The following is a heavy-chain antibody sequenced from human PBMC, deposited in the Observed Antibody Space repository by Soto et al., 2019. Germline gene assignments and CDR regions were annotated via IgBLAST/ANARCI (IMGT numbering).Heavy chain of an antibody. CDR1: GYTFTSYG. CDR2: ISAYNGNT. J-gene: IGHJ4*02. Sequence: QVQLVQSGAEVKKPGASVKVSCKASGYTFTSYGISWVRQAPGQGLEWMGWISAYNGNTNYAQKLQGRVTMTTDTPTSTAYRELRRLSSDDTAVYYCARRELGWSFDYWGQGTLVTVSS. D-gene: IGHD2-21*01. CDR3: ARRELGWSFDY. V-gene: IGHV1-18*01.